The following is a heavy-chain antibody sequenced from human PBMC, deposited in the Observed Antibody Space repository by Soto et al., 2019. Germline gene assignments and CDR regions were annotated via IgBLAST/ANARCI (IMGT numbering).Heavy chain of an antibody. CDR2: VYYNGFT. J-gene: IGHJ5*02. Sequence: SETLSLTCTVSGGSISSGYYYWGWIRQPPGKGLQWIGNVYYNGFTYYNPSLKSRVTISVDTSKNHFSLKLTSVTAADTAVYYCARQDDFWSGSNWFDPWGQGTLVTVSS. CDR3: ARQDDFWSGSNWFDP. D-gene: IGHD3-3*01. CDR1: GGSISSGYYY. V-gene: IGHV4-39*01.